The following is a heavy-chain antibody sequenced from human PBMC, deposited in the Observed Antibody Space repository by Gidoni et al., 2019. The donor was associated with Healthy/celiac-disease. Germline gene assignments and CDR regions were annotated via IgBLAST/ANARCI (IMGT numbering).Heavy chain of an antibody. V-gene: IGHV3-53*01. J-gene: IGHJ6*03. CDR2: IYSGGST. CDR1: GFTVSSNY. Sequence: EVQLVESGGGLIQPGGSLRLSCAASGFTVSSNYMSWVRQAPGKGLEWVSVIYSGGSTYYADSVKGRFTISRDNSKNTLYLQMNSLRAEDTAVYYCAAFGVVISAHYYYYMDVWGKGTTVTVSS. CDR3: AAFGVVISAHYYYYMDV. D-gene: IGHD3-3*01.